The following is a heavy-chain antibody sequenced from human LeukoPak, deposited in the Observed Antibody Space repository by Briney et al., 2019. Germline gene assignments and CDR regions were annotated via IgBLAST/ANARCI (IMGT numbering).Heavy chain of an antibody. CDR2: IYSDGSIT. V-gene: IGHV3-74*01. CDR3: AAVGTDLWNLFDL. D-gene: IGHD1-1*01. Sequence: PGGSLRLSCAASGFTFSGYCMHWVRQAPGKGRAWVSRIYSDGSITSSGDFVKGRFTFSRDNAKNTLYWQMNSLRADDTAVYCCAAVGTDLWNLFDLWGQGSLVTVSS. CDR1: GFTFSGYC. J-gene: IGHJ5*02.